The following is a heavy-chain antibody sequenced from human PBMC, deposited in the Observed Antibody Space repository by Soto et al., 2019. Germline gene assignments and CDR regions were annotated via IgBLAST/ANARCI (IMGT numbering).Heavy chain of an antibody. CDR2: VYYSGSS. D-gene: IGHD2-2*01. Sequence: PSETLSLTCTVSGDSISGGASFWSWIRQPPGKGLEWIANVYYSGSSYYTPSLKSRLTISVDTTKNQFSLQLKSMTAADTAVYYCAKLSCTSSTCYFPGWFDPWGQGTLVT. J-gene: IGHJ5*02. CDR3: AKLSCTSSTCYFPGWFDP. CDR1: GDSISGGASF. V-gene: IGHV4-31*03.